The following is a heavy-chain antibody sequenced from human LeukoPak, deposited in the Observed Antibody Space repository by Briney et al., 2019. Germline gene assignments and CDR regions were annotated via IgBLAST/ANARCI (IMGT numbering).Heavy chain of an antibody. CDR2: IIPIFGTA. CDR1: GGTFSSYA. CDR3: ASEVTGNYGDYVSYYYYYMDV. V-gene: IGHV1-69*05. J-gene: IGHJ6*03. D-gene: IGHD4-17*01. Sequence: SVKVFCKASGGTFSSYAISWVRQAPGQGLEWMGRIIPIFGTANYAQKFQGRVTITTDESTSTAYMELSSLRSEDTAVYYCASEVTGNYGDYVSYYYYYMDVWGKGTTVTVSS.